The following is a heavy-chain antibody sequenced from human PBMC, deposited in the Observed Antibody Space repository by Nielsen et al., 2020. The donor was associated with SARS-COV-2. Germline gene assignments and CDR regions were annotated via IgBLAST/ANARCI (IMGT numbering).Heavy chain of an antibody. D-gene: IGHD2-2*01. CDR2: IKSKIDGGTT. V-gene: IGHV3-15*01. J-gene: IGHJ5*02. CDR1: GFSFSNYV. Sequence: GESLKISCVASGFSFSNYVMNWVRQAPGKGLEWVGRIKSKIDGGTTDYAAPVKDRFTISRDDSKNTMYLDMSSLRTEDTAVYYCATARYCSRTSCSAGTDMFDPWGQGTQVIVSS. CDR3: ATARYCSRTSCSAGTDMFDP.